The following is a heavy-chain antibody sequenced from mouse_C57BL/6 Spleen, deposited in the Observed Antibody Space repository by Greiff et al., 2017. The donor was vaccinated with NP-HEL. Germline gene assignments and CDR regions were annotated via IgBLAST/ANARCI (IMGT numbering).Heavy chain of an antibody. CDR2: IDPSDSET. V-gene: IGHV1-52*01. D-gene: IGHD2-2*01. CDR1: GYTFTSYW. CDR3: ARWVTTERVFDY. Sequence: QVQLQQPGAELVRPGSSVKLSCKASGYTFTSYWMHWVKQRPIQGLEWIGNIDPSDSETHYNQKFKDKATLTVDKSSSTAYMQLSSLTSEDSAVYYGARWVTTERVFDYWGQGTTLTVSS. J-gene: IGHJ2*01.